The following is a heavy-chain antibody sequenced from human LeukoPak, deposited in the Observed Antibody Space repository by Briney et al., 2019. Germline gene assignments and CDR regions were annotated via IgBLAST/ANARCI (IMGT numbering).Heavy chain of an antibody. CDR3: ARISAAGKSAFDI. Sequence: SETLSLTCAVYGGSFSGYYWSWIRQPPGKGLEGIGYIYYSGSTNYNPSLKSRVTISVDTSKNQFSLKLSFVTAADTAVYYCARISAAGKSAFDIWGQGTMVTVSS. CDR2: IYYSGST. D-gene: IGHD6-13*01. CDR1: GGSFSGYY. V-gene: IGHV4-59*01. J-gene: IGHJ3*02.